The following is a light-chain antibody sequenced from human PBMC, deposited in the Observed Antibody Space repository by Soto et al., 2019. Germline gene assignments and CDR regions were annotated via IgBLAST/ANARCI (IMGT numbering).Light chain of an antibody. Sequence: QSVLTQPPSVSGAPGQRVTISCTGCSSNIGAGYDVHWYQQLPGTAPKLLIFGNNNRPSGVPDRFSGSKSGTSASLAITGLQAEDEADDYCQSYDSSLSGYVVFGGGTKLTVL. V-gene: IGLV1-40*01. J-gene: IGLJ2*01. CDR3: QSYDSSLSGYVV. CDR1: SSNIGAGYD. CDR2: GNN.